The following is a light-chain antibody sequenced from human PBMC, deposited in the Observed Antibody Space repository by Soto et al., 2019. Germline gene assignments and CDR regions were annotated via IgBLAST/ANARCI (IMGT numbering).Light chain of an antibody. CDR2: EVS. J-gene: IGLJ2*01. Sequence: QSALTQPASVSGSPGQSITISCTGTSSDVGGYNYVSWYQQHPGKAPKLMIYEVSNRPSGVSNRFSGSKSGNTASLTISGLQAEDEADYYSSSYTSSSRVFGGGTKLTVL. CDR3: SSYTSSSRV. CDR1: SSDVGGYNY. V-gene: IGLV2-14*01.